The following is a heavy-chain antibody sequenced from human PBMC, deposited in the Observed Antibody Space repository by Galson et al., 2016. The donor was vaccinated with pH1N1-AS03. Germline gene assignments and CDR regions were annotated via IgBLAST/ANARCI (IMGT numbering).Heavy chain of an antibody. V-gene: IGHV3-23*01. Sequence: SLRLSCAASGFTFSDYAMGWVRQAPGKGLEWLAEISGTGGSTFYADSVKGRVTISRDNSKNTVYLQMTSLRAEDTAVYYCATNALKVRVDYWGQGTLVTVSS. CDR3: ATNALKVRVDY. CDR1: GFTFSDYA. J-gene: IGHJ4*02. CDR2: ISGTGGST. D-gene: IGHD1-1*01.